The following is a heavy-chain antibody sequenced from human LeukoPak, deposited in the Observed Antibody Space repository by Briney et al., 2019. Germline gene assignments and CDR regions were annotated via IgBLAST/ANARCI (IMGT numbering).Heavy chain of an antibody. CDR3: ARGEVLQWLALDY. Sequence: SETLSLTCTVSGGSISSYYWSWIRQPPGKGLEWIGYIYYSGSTNYNPSLKSRVTISVDTSKNQFSLKLSSVTAADTAVYYCARGEVLQWLALDYWGQGTLVTVSS. CDR2: IYYSGST. J-gene: IGHJ4*02. D-gene: IGHD6-19*01. V-gene: IGHV4-59*01. CDR1: GGSISSYY.